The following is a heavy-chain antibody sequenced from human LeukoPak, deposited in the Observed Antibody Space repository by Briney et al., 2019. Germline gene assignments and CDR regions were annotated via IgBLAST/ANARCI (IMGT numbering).Heavy chain of an antibody. D-gene: IGHD5-24*01. Sequence: SETLSLTCTVSGGSISSSSYYWGWIRQPPGKGLEWIGSIYYGGSTYYNPSLKSRVTISVDTSKNQFSLKLSSVTAADTAVYYCAREILPRDGYNTRFDYWGQGTLVTVSS. CDR1: GGSISSSSYY. CDR3: AREILPRDGYNTRFDY. CDR2: IYYGGST. J-gene: IGHJ4*02. V-gene: IGHV4-39*07.